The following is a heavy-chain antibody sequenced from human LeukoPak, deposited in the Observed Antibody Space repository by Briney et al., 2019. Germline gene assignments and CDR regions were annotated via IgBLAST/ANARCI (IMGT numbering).Heavy chain of an antibody. CDR1: GYTFTGYY. J-gene: IGHJ6*03. CDR2: INPNSGGT. D-gene: IGHD2-21*01. Sequence: ASVKVSCKASGYTFTGYYMHWVRQAPGQGLEWMGWINPNSGGTNYAQKFQGRVTMTRNTSISTAYMELSSLRSEDTAVYYCARGGIAGRNYYYYYYMDVWGKGTMVTISS. V-gene: IGHV1-2*02. CDR3: ARGGIAGRNYYYYYYMDV.